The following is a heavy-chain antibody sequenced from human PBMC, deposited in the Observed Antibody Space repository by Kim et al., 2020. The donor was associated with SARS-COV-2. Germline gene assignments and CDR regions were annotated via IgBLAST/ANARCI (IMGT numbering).Heavy chain of an antibody. D-gene: IGHD1-26*01. V-gene: IGHV4-4*02. J-gene: IGHJ4*01. CDR2: IYHVGST. CDR1: GDSISSTNW. CDR3: TRGGGAVATTQRAVY. Sequence: GSLSLTCAVSGDSISSTNWWSWVRQTPRKGLEWIGEIYHVGSTNINPSLESRVTISVDKSKNQFSLKLTSVTAADTGTYYCTRGGGAVATTQRAVYWG.